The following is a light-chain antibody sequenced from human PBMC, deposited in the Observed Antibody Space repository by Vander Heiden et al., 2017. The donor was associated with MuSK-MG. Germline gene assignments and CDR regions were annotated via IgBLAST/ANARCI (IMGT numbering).Light chain of an antibody. CDR3: QQTDSNPPVT. CDR2: AAS. Sequence: DIQMTQSQSSLSASLGDRVTITCRASQRISSYLYWYQQKPGKAPKLLIYAASSLQSGVPSRFSGSGYGKDFTLTISSLQPEDFAAYYCQQTDSNPPVTFGQGTKLEIK. V-gene: IGKV1-39*01. J-gene: IGKJ2*01. CDR1: QRISSY.